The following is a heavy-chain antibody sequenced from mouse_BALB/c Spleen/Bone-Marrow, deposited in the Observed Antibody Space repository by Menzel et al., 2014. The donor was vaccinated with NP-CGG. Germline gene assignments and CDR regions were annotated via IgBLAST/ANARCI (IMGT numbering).Heavy chain of an antibody. J-gene: IGHJ3*01. Sequence: VQLQQSGPGLVAPSQSLSITCTVSGFSLTGYGVNWVRQPPGKGLEWLGMIWGDGSTDYNSALKSRLSISKGNSKSQVFLKMNSLQTDDTARYYCANSTMITTGFAYWGQGTLVTVSA. V-gene: IGHV2-6-7*01. CDR3: ANSTMITTGFAY. D-gene: IGHD2-4*01. CDR1: GFSLTGYG. CDR2: IWGDGST.